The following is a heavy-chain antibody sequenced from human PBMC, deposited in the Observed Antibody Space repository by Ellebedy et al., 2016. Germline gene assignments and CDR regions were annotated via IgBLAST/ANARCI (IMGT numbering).Heavy chain of an antibody. D-gene: IGHD2-21*01. CDR3: ARVGYSPYGLDV. Sequence: GGSLRLSXVVSGFTFSTYGIYWVRQAPGKGLEWVALITYDGSTQYYAEYVKGRFTVSRDGSKNTVFLQMNSLRVEDTAVYYCARVGYSPYGLDVWGQGTTVSVFS. CDR2: ITYDGSTQ. J-gene: IGHJ6*02. V-gene: IGHV3-33*07. CDR1: GFTFSTYG.